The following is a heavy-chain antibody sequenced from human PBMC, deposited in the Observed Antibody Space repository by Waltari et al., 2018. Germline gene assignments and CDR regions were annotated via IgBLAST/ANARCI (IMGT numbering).Heavy chain of an antibody. V-gene: IGHV3-7*01. CDR2: IKQDGSEK. CDR1: GFTFSTYW. J-gene: IGHJ5*02. D-gene: IGHD6-19*01. Sequence: EVRLVESGGGLVQPGGSLRLSCAASGFTFSTYWMNWVRQAPGKGLEWGANIKQDGSEKKYLDSVKGRFTISRDNAQNSLYLQMNSLRGEDTAVYFCARYSSGAYWFDPWGQGTLVTVSS. CDR3: ARYSSGAYWFDP.